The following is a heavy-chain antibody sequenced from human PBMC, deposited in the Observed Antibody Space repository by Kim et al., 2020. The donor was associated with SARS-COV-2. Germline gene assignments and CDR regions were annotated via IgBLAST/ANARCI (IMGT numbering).Heavy chain of an antibody. Sequence: ASVKVSCKVSGYTLTELSMHWVRQAPGKGLEWMGGFDPEDGETIYAQKFQGRVTMTEDTSTDTAYMELSSLRSEDTAVYYCATDPDYYDSSGYYYSYWGQGTLVTVSS. D-gene: IGHD3-22*01. CDR3: ATDPDYYDSSGYYYSY. V-gene: IGHV1-24*01. CDR2: FDPEDGET. CDR1: GYTLTELS. J-gene: IGHJ4*02.